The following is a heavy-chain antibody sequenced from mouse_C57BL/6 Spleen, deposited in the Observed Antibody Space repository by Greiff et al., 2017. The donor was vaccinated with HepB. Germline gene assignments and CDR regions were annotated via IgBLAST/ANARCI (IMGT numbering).Heavy chain of an antibody. J-gene: IGHJ2*01. CDR1: GYTFTEYT. Sequence: QVQLQQSGAELVKPGASVKLSCKASGYTFTEYTIHWVKQRSGKGLEWIGWFYPGSGSIKYNEKFKDKATLTADKSSLTVSLALSRLTSEDSAVYFSARHEDGEISSLFDDWGQGTTVTVSS. CDR2: FYPGSGSI. CDR3: ARHEDGEISSLFDD. V-gene: IGHV1-62-2*01. D-gene: IGHD2-12*01.